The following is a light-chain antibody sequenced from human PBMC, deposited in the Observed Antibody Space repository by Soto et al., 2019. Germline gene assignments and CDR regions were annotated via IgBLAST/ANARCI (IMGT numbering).Light chain of an antibody. CDR2: GTS. V-gene: IGKV3-20*01. CDR1: HSVTSSF. Sequence: DIVLTQSPGTLSLSPGERATLSCRASHSVTSSFLAWYQQKPGQTPRLLIYGTSIRTTGIPDRFSGSGTGTDFTLTISRLEPEDFAVYYCQQYGSSPRTFGQGTKVEIK. CDR3: QQYGSSPRT. J-gene: IGKJ1*01.